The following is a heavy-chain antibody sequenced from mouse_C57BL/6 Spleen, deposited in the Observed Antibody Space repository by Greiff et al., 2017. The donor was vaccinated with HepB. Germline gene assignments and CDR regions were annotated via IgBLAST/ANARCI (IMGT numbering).Heavy chain of an antibody. D-gene: IGHD2-3*01. V-gene: IGHV10-3*01. J-gene: IGHJ2*01. CDR3: VREVAYDGYPYYFDY. Sequence: DVKLQESGGGLVQPKGSLKLSCAASGFTFNTYAMHWVRQAPGKGLEWVARIRSKSSNYATYYADSVKDRFTISRDDSQSMLYLQMNNLKTEDTAMYYCVREVAYDGYPYYFDYWGQGTTLTVSS. CDR2: IRSKSSNYAT. CDR1: GFTFNTYA.